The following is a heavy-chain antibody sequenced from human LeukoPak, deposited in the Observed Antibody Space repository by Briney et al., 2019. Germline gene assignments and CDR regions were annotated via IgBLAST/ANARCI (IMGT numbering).Heavy chain of an antibody. J-gene: IGHJ4*02. CDR2: INPNSGGT. D-gene: IGHD6-6*01. CDR1: GYTFTGYY. CDR3: AIHDSYSSSTPLFDY. V-gene: IGHV1-2*02. Sequence: ASVKVSCKTSGYTFTGYYMHWERQAPGQGLEWMGWINPNSGGTDYAQKFQGRVTMTRDTAITTAFMELSRVTSDDTAIYYCAIHDSYSSSTPLFDYWGQGTLVTVSS.